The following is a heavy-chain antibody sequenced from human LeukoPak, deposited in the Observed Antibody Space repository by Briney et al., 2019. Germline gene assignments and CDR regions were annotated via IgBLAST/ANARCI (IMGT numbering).Heavy chain of an antibody. CDR3: ASTDTNGGAFDI. J-gene: IGHJ3*02. V-gene: IGHV4-61*02. Sequence: ASETLSLTCTVSGGSISSGSYYWSWIQQPAGKGLEWIGRIYTSGSTNYNPSLKSRVTISVDTSKNQFSLKLSSVTAADTAVYYCASTDTNGGAFDIWGQGTMVTVSS. CDR2: IYTSGST. CDR1: GGSISSGSYY. D-gene: IGHD2-8*01.